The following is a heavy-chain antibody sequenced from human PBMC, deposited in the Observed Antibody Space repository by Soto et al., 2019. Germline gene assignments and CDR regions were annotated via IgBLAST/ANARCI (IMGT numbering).Heavy chain of an antibody. V-gene: IGHV4-39*01. CDR1: GGSISSISYY. CDR3: ARSNIAAAGIVGMDV. CDR2: IYYSGST. J-gene: IGHJ6*02. D-gene: IGHD6-13*01. Sequence: WETLALTCKSSGGSISSISYYGGWIRQPPGKGLEWIGSIYYSGSTYYNPSLKSRVTISVDTSKNQFSLKLSSVTAADTAVYYCARSNIAAAGIVGMDVWGQGTTVTVSS.